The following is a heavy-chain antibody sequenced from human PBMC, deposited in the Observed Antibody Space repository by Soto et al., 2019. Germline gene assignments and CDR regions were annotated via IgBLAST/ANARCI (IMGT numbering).Heavy chain of an antibody. CDR3: ARDFRGPPVAGHTPDY. Sequence: KPSETLSLTCAVSDFSISSGHYWGWIRQPPGKGLEWIGSIYHSGTTYNNPSLKSRVTMSVDTSKNQFSLKLSSVTAADTAVYYCARDFRGPPVAGHTPDYWGQGTLVTVS. CDR1: DFSISSGHY. D-gene: IGHD6-19*01. J-gene: IGHJ4*02. V-gene: IGHV4-38-2*02. CDR2: IYHSGTT.